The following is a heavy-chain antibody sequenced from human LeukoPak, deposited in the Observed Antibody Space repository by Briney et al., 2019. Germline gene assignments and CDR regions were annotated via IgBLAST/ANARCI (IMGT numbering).Heavy chain of an antibody. Sequence: GGSLRLSCAASGFTFSSYAMSWVRQAPGKGLKWVSGISGSGGSTYYADSVKGRFTISRDNSKNTLYLQMNSLRAEDTAVYYCAKDRGYSYGYDYWGQGTLVTVSS. J-gene: IGHJ4*02. CDR2: ISGSGGST. D-gene: IGHD5-18*01. CDR3: AKDRGYSYGYDY. CDR1: GFTFSSYA. V-gene: IGHV3-23*01.